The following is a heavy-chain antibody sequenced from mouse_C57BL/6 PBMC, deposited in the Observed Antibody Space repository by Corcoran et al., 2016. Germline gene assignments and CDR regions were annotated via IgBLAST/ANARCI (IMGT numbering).Heavy chain of an antibody. V-gene: IGHV1-26*01. J-gene: IGHJ4*01. Sequence: EVQLQQSGPELVKPGASVKISCKASGYTFTDYYMNWVKQSHGKSLEWIGDINPNNGGTSYNQKFKGKATLTVDKSSSTAYMELRSLTSEDSAVYYCARHYGSSWARDYWGQGTSVTVSS. D-gene: IGHD1-1*01. CDR2: INPNNGGT. CDR1: GYTFTDYY. CDR3: ARHYGSSWARDY.